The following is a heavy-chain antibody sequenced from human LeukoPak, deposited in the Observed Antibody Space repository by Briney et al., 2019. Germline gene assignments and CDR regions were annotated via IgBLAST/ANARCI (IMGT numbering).Heavy chain of an antibody. J-gene: IGHJ3*02. V-gene: IGHV3-7*01. CDR1: GFTFSRYW. CDR2: MKQDGSQK. CDR3: ARGGTYDI. Sequence: GGSLRLSCVASGFTFSRYWMTWFRQAPGKGLEWVANMKQDGSQKNYVDSVKGRFTISRDNAKKSLYLQMNSLGGEDTAVYYCARGGTYDIWGQGTRVTVSS.